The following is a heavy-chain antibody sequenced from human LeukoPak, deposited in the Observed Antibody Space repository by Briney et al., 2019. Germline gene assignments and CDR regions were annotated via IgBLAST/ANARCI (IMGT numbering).Heavy chain of an antibody. J-gene: IGHJ4*02. D-gene: IGHD3-10*01. CDR1: GFSFSTYA. CDR2: IGGSGDNK. Sequence: GGSLTLSCAASGFSFSTYAMKWVRQAPGRGLEWVSTIGGSGDNKYYADSVKGRFTISRENSKNTLSLQMNSLRAEDTAVYYCAKVGPFGELSFSDYWGQGTLVTVSS. CDR3: AKVGPFGELSFSDY. V-gene: IGHV3-23*01.